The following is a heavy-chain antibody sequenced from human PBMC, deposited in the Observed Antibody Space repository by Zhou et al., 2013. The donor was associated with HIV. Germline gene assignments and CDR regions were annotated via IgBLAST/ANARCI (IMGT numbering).Heavy chain of an antibody. D-gene: IGHD3-3*01. Sequence: QVQLVQSGAEVKPPGASVKVSCKVFGYTLADLAIHWVRLPPGQGLEWMGGFDPEDVVTVFAQKFEGRVNLTQDASSDTAYMSMSSLRSDDTAVYYCARRPHRYDFWSGPSYWMSFDIVGPRDNGLPSLQ. J-gene: IGHJ3*02. CDR1: GYTLADLA. V-gene: IGHV1-24*01. CDR2: FDPEDVVT. CDR3: ARRPHRYDFWSGPSYWMSFDI.